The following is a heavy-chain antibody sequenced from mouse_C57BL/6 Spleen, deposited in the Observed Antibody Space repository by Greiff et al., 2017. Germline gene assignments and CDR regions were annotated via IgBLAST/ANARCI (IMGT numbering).Heavy chain of an antibody. CDR3: ARWSYYGNYGYYAMDY. Sequence: QVQLQQPGAELVRPGSSVKLSCKASGYTFTSYWMHWVKQRPIQGLEWIGNIDPSDSETHYNQKFKDKATLTVDKSSSTAYMQLSSLTSEDSAVYYCARWSYYGNYGYYAMDYWGQGTSVTVSS. CDR2: IDPSDSET. CDR1: GYTFTSYW. V-gene: IGHV1-52*01. D-gene: IGHD2-10*01. J-gene: IGHJ4*01.